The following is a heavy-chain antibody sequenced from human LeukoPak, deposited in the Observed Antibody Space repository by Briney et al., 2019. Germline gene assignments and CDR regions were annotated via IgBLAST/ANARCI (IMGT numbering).Heavy chain of an antibody. CDR1: GYTFTSYG. CDR2: ISAYNGNT. Sequence: GASVKVSCKASGYTFTSYGISWVRQAPGQRVEWMGWISAYNGNTTYAQKLQGRVTMTTDTSTSTAYMELRSLRSDDTAVYYCARDPGAWFDPWGQGTLVTVSS. CDR3: ARDPGAWFDP. D-gene: IGHD3-10*01. V-gene: IGHV1-18*01. J-gene: IGHJ5*02.